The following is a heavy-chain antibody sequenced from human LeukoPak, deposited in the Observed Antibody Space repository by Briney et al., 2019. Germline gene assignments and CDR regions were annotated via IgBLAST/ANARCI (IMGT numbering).Heavy chain of an antibody. Sequence: EASVKVSCKASGYTFTSYYMHWVRQAPGRGLEWMGIINPSGGRTSYAQKFQGRVTMTRDTSTSTVYMELSSLRSEDTAVYYCARDLLPSGGMDVWGKGTTVTVSS. CDR1: GYTFTSYY. CDR2: INPSGGRT. J-gene: IGHJ6*04. D-gene: IGHD3-10*01. CDR3: ARDLLPSGGMDV. V-gene: IGHV1-46*01.